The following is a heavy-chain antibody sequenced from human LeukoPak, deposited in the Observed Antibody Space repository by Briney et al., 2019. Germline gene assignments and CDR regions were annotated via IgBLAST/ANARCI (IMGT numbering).Heavy chain of an antibody. D-gene: IGHD6-13*01. CDR1: GYTFTSYD. Sequence: GASVKVSFKASGYTFTSYDINWVRQATGQGLEWMGWMNPNSGNTGYAQKFQGRVTITRNTSISTAYMELSSLRSEDTAVYYCASSPEQQLAAFDIWGQGTMVTVSS. V-gene: IGHV1-8*03. J-gene: IGHJ3*02. CDR3: ASSPEQQLAAFDI. CDR2: MNPNSGNT.